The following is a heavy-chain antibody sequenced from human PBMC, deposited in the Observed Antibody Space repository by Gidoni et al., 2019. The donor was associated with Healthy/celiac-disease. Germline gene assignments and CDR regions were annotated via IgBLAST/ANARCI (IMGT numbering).Heavy chain of an antibody. CDR2: FDPEDGET. V-gene: IGHV1-24*01. D-gene: IGHD5-18*01. Sequence: QVQLVQSGAEVKKPGASVTVSCKVSGYTLTALSMHWVRQAPGKGLEWMGGFDPEDGETIYAQKFQGRVTMTEDTSTDTAYMELSSLRSEDTAVYYCATARDTAMALTYYFDYWGQGTLVTVSS. CDR1: GYTLTALS. J-gene: IGHJ4*02. CDR3: ATARDTAMALTYYFDY.